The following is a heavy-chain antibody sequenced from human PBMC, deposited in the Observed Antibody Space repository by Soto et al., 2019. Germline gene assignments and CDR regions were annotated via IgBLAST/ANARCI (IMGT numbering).Heavy chain of an antibody. CDR1: GFNVSSNY. CDR2: FYSGGRT. Sequence: EVQLVESGGGLIQPGGSLRLSCAASGFNVSSNYMTWVRQAPGKGLEWVSVFYSGGRTYYADSVKGRFTISRDNSKNTLYLQMNCLRAEDTAVYYCARDKTSYYDVSGIFDIWGQGTMVTVSS. J-gene: IGHJ3*02. V-gene: IGHV3-53*01. CDR3: ARDKTSYYDVSGIFDI. D-gene: IGHD3-22*01.